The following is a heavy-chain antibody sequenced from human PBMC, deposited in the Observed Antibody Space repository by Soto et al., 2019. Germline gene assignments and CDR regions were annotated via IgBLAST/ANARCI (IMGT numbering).Heavy chain of an antibody. CDR2: IYYTGTT. D-gene: IGHD1-7*01. V-gene: IGHV4-59*01. CDR1: GGSINNYF. J-gene: IGHJ4*02. Sequence: ASETLSLTCTVSGGSINNYFWNWIRQAPGKGLEWIGYIYYTGTTNYNPSLKSRLTMSLDTSKDQFSLNLTSVTAADTAVYYCARSNWNFPFDYWGQGTLVTVSS. CDR3: ARSNWNFPFDY.